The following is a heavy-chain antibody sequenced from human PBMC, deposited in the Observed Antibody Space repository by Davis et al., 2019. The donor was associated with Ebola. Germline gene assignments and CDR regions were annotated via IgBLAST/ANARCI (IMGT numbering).Heavy chain of an antibody. CDR2: ISYDGNNE. J-gene: IGHJ3*02. CDR3: AKAGYNWNPGAFDI. V-gene: IGHV3-30-3*01. D-gene: IGHD1-20*01. CDR1: GFTYSNYA. Sequence: SLNTPCAAPGFTYSNYAMHWVRQAPGKGLEWVAVISYDGNNEYYADSVKGRFTISRDNSKNTLYLQMNSLRAEDTAVYYCAKAGYNWNPGAFDIWGQGTMVTVSS.